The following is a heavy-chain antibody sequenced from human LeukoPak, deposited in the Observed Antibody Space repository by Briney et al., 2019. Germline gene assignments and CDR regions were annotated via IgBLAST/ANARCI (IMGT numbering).Heavy chain of an antibody. CDR3: AKPENYDFLTGPPHDAFDI. CDR1: GFTFSSYA. D-gene: IGHD3-9*01. J-gene: IGHJ3*02. Sequence: GGSLRLSCAASGFTFSSYAMSWVRQAPGKGLEWVSAISGSGGSTYYADSVKGRFTISRDNSKNTLYLQMNSLRAEDTAVYYCAKPENYDFLTGPPHDAFDIWGQGTMVTVSS. CDR2: ISGSGGST. V-gene: IGHV3-23*01.